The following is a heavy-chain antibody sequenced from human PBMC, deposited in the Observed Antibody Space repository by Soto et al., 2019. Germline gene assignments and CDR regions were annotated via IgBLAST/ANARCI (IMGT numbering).Heavy chain of an antibody. Sequence: EVQLLESGGGLVQPGGSLRLSCAASVFTFSSYAMSWVRQAPGKGLEWVSSISGSGGSTYYADSVKGRFTISRDNSKNTLYLQMNSLRAKDKAVYYCANGPGGLQFIDYWVHGTLVTVS. V-gene: IGHV3-23*01. CDR3: ANGPGGLQFIDY. CDR2: ISGSGGST. D-gene: IGHD5-12*01. J-gene: IGHJ4*01. CDR1: VFTFSSYA.